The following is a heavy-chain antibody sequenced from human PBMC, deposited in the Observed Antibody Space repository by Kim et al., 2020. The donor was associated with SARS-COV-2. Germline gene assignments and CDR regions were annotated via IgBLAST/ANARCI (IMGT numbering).Heavy chain of an antibody. CDR2: INPSGGST. CDR1: GYTFTSYY. J-gene: IGHJ6*02. D-gene: IGHD6-13*01. Sequence: ASVKVSCKASGYTFTSYYMHWVRQAPGQGLEWMGIINPSGGSTSYAQKFQGRVTMTRDTSTSTGYMELSSLRSEDTAVYYCASCRDQSIAAAGTLPSYYYYYCMDVWGQGTTVTVSS. CDR3: ASCRDQSIAAAGTLPSYYYYYCMDV. V-gene: IGHV1-46*01.